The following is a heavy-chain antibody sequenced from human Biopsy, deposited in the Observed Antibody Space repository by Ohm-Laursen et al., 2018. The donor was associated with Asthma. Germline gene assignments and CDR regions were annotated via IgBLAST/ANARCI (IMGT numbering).Heavy chain of an antibody. V-gene: IGHV3-23*01. J-gene: IGHJ4*02. D-gene: IGHD1-26*01. Sequence: SLRLSCAASGFTFSSYAMSWVRQAPRKGLEWVSSISSSGASTYYADSVKGRFTISRDNSKNTLYLQMSSLRADDTAVYYCAKGGTYTTDRYAYWGQGSLVTVSS. CDR3: AKGGTYTTDRYAY. CDR2: ISSSGAST. CDR1: GFTFSSYA.